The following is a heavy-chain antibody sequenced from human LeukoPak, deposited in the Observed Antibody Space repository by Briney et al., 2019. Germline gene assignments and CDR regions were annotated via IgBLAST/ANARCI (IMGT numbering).Heavy chain of an antibody. CDR3: ARGIPDYYDSSGYYNFDY. CDR1: GGTFSSYA. J-gene: IGHJ4*02. D-gene: IGHD3-22*01. V-gene: IGHV1-69*13. Sequence: GASVKVSCKASGGTFSSYAISWVRQAPGQGLEWMGGIISIFGTANYAQKFQGRVTITADESTSTAYMELSSLRSEDTAVYYCARGIPDYYDSSGYYNFDYWGQGTLATVSS. CDR2: IISIFGTA.